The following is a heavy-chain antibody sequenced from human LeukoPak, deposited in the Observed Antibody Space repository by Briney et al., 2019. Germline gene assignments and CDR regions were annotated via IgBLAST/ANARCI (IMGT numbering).Heavy chain of an antibody. J-gene: IGHJ3*02. V-gene: IGHV4-59*08. D-gene: IGHD3-10*01. Sequence: SETLSLTCTVSGGSISSYYWSWIRQPPGKGLEWIGYIYYSGSTNYNPSLKSRVTISVDTSKNQFSLKLSSVTAADTAVYYCARLPITMVRGVKSDAFDIWGQGTMVTVSS. CDR1: GGSISSYY. CDR3: ARLPITMVRGVKSDAFDI. CDR2: IYYSGST.